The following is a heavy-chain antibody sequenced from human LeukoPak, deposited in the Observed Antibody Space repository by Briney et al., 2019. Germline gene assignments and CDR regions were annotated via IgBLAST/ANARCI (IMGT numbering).Heavy chain of an antibody. D-gene: IGHD5-12*01. J-gene: IGHJ4*02. Sequence: ASVKVSCKASGYSFSNNDINWVRQTTGQGLEWMGWMSPNSGNTGYAQKFQGRITMTKNTSISTAYMELSSLRSEDTAEYYCARDQSRGYGFDYWGQGTLVTVSS. CDR3: ARDQSRGYGFDY. CDR1: GYSFSNND. CDR2: MSPNSGNT. V-gene: IGHV1-8*01.